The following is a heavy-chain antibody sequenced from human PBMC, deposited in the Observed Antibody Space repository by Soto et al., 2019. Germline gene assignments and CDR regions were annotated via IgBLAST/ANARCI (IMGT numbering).Heavy chain of an antibody. V-gene: IGHV1-18*01. D-gene: IGHD2-15*01. CDR3: ARETAYCSGRTCYTAFDV. J-gene: IGHJ3*01. CDR1: GYTFTSYG. Sequence: QVHLEQSGAEVREPGASVQVSCNTSGYTFTSYGVTWLRQAPGQGLEWMGWISPYIGDTNYAEKFQGRVTMNTDTSTRTAYMELRRLTSDDPATYYCARETAYCSGRTCYTAFDVWGQGTVVTVSS. CDR2: ISPYIGDT.